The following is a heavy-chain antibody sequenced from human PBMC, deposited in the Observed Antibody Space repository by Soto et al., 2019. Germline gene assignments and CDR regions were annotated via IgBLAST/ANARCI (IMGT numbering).Heavy chain of an antibody. CDR3: ARRDGSLLSDWFDP. D-gene: IGHD2-2*01. CDR1: GYTFTSYC. CDR2: ISAYNGNT. Sequence: ASVNVSCKSSGYTFTSYCISWVRQAPGQGLEWMGWISAYNGNTNYAQKLQGRVTMTTDTSTSTAYMELRSLRSDDTAVYYCARRDGSLLSDWFDPWGQGTLVTVSS. J-gene: IGHJ5*02. V-gene: IGHV1-18*01.